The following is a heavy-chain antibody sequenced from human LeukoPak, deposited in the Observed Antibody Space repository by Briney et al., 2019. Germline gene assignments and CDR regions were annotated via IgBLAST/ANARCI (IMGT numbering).Heavy chain of an antibody. CDR2: ISVGGGST. Sequence: GGSLSLSCAASGFTFSSDAMSWVRQAPGKGLEWVSGISVGGGSTFYADSVKGRFTISRDNSKNTLYLQTNSLRGEDTAVYYCAKTGSTVTTLNWFDPWGQGTLVTVSS. D-gene: IGHD4-17*01. J-gene: IGHJ5*02. CDR3: AKTGSTVTTLNWFDP. CDR1: GFTFSSDA. V-gene: IGHV3-23*01.